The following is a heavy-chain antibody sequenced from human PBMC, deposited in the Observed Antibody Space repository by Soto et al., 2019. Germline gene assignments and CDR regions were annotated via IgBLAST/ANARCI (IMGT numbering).Heavy chain of an antibody. V-gene: IGHV4-31*03. Sequence: QVQLQESGPGLVKPSQTLSLTGTVSGGSIGSAAYYWSWIHQHPGKGLEWIGYISHSGSTYYTPSLKSRVIISADTSKNQFSVNLTSVTAADTAVYYCAREYTYGSNFFDCWGQGALVTVSS. D-gene: IGHD5-18*01. CDR3: AREYTYGSNFFDC. CDR2: ISHSGST. J-gene: IGHJ4*02. CDR1: GGSIGSAAYY.